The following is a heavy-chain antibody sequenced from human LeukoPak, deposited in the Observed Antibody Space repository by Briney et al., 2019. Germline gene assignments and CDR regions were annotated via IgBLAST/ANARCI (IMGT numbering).Heavy chain of an antibody. CDR2: INHSGST. J-gene: IGHJ5*02. CDR1: GGSFSGYY. D-gene: IGHD6-6*01. CDR3: ARGATVYGSSSGVGSWFDP. Sequence: SETLSLTCAVYGGSFSGYYWSWIRQPPGEGLEWIGEINHSGSTNYNPSLKSRVTISVDTSKNQFSLKLSSVTAADTAVYYCARGATVYGSSSGVGSWFDPWGQGTLVTVSS. V-gene: IGHV4-34*01.